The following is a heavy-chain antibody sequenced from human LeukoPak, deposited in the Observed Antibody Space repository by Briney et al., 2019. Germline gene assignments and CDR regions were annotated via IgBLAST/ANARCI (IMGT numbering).Heavy chain of an antibody. CDR3: ASPRDSGSYSPFDY. D-gene: IGHD1-26*01. CDR1: GFTFSSYS. Sequence: GGSLRLSCAAPGFTFSSYSMSWVRQAPGKGLEWVSVIYSGGSTSYTDSVKGRFTISRDNSKNTLYLQMSRLRPEDTAVYYCASPRDSGSYSPFDYWGQGTLVTVSS. V-gene: IGHV3-66*01. CDR2: IYSGGST. J-gene: IGHJ4*02.